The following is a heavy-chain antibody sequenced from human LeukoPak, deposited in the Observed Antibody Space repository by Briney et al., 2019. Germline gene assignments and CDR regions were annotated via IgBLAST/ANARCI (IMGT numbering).Heavy chain of an antibody. Sequence: GGSLRLSCAASGFTFSNYCMTWVRQAPGKGLEWVANIKQDGNEIYYVDSAKGRFTISRDNAKNSLSLQMNSLRAEDTAVYYCARRASGYSSGWYFDWYFDLWGRGTLVTVPS. CDR2: IKQDGNEI. CDR1: GFTFSNYC. CDR3: ARRASGYSSGWYFDWYFDL. V-gene: IGHV3-7*01. D-gene: IGHD6-19*01. J-gene: IGHJ2*01.